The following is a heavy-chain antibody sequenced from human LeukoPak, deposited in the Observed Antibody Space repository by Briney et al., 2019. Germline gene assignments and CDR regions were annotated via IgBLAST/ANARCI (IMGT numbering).Heavy chain of an antibody. Sequence: GGSLRLSCSASGFTFSTYAMIWVRQAPGKGLEWVSTISGSGGSTNYADSVKGRFTISKDNSKNTLYLQMNSLRAEDTAVYYCAKGGGGSYYDYWGQGTLVTVSS. CDR2: ISGSGGST. V-gene: IGHV3-23*01. CDR3: AKGGGGSYYDY. D-gene: IGHD1-26*01. J-gene: IGHJ4*02. CDR1: GFTFSTYA.